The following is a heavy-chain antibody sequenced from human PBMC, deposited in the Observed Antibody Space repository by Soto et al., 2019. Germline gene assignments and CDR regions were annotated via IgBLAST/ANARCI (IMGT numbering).Heavy chain of an antibody. CDR1: GYTYISYS. D-gene: IGHD6-19*01. CDR2: IKVGNGNT. Sequence: ASVKVSCKASGYTYISYSMHWVRQAPGQRLEWMGWIKVGNGNTKYSQNFQGRVTINQDTSASTAYMELSSLTSEDTAVYYCAREKWGSGSRWLDPWGQGTLVTVSS. J-gene: IGHJ5*02. V-gene: IGHV1-3*01. CDR3: AREKWGSGSRWLDP.